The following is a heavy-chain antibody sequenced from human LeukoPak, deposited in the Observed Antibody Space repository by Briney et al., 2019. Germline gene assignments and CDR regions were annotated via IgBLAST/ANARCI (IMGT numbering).Heavy chain of an antibody. V-gene: IGHV3-30*02. D-gene: IGHD2-2*01. Sequence: GGSLRLSCAASGFTFRAYGMHWVRQAPGKGLEWVAFIRNDGSNIRYTDSVKGRFTISRDDSKRTPYLQMNSLRDEDTAVYYCAKDSVVNAWSVYSDYWGQGTLVTVSS. CDR1: GFTFRAYG. CDR2: IRNDGSNI. CDR3: AKDSVVNAWSVYSDY. J-gene: IGHJ4*02.